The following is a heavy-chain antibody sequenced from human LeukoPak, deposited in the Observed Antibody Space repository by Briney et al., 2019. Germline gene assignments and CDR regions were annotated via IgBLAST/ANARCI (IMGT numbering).Heavy chain of an antibody. CDR1: GYTFTVYY. Sequence: ASVKVSCKASGYTFTVYYIHWVRQAPGQGLEWVGIFNPSGDTTSYAQKFQGRVTMTRNTSISTAYMELSSLRSEDTAVYYCARGDYVWGSYRYTIDYWGQGTLVTVSS. J-gene: IGHJ4*02. CDR2: FNPSGDTT. D-gene: IGHD3-16*02. CDR3: ARGDYVWGSYRYTIDY. V-gene: IGHV1-46*01.